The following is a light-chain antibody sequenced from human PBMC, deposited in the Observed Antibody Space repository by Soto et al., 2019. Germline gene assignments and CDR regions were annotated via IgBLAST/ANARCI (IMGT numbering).Light chain of an antibody. CDR3: QKYNSAPP. V-gene: IGKV1-27*01. CDR1: QGISNY. J-gene: IGKJ4*01. Sequence: DIPMTQSPSSLSASVGDRVTITCRASQGISNYLAWYQQKPGKVPKLLIYAASTLQSGVPSRFSGSGSGTDFTLTIISLQPEDVATYYCQKYNSAPPFGGGTKVEIK. CDR2: AAS.